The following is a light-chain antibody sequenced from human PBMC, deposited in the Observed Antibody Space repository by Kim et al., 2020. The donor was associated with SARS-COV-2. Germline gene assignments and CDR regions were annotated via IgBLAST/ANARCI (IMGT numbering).Light chain of an antibody. J-gene: IGKJ1*01. Sequence: SRGERATLSCRARQSVRSNDLAWYQQKPGQAPRLLIYTASKRATGIPDRFSGSGSGTDFTLSITRLEPEDFAVYYCQQYGSSPRTFGQGTKVDIK. CDR3: QQYGSSPRT. CDR1: QSVRSND. CDR2: TAS. V-gene: IGKV3-20*01.